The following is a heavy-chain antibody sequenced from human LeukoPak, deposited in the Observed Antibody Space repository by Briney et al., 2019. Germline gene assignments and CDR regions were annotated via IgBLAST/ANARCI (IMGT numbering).Heavy chain of an antibody. J-gene: IGHJ4*02. Sequence: ASVKVSCKASGYTFTGYYMHWVRQAPGQGLEWMGWINPNSGGTNYAQDFHGRVTMTRDTSISTAYMELSRLRSDDTAVYYCARAGITIFGVANSPFDYWGQGTLVTVSS. CDR3: ARAGITIFGVANSPFDY. CDR2: INPNSGGT. CDR1: GYTFTGYY. V-gene: IGHV1-2*02. D-gene: IGHD3-3*01.